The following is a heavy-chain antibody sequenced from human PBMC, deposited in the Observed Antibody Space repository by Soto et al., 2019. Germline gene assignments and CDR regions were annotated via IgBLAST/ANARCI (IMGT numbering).Heavy chain of an antibody. CDR3: AKDVETGYCSSTSCYPHFYGVDV. Sequence: GGSLRLSCAASGFSFRSYGIHWVRQAPGKGLEWVAVISYDGSNKYYADSVEGRFTISRDNSKNTLSLQMYSLRPEDTAIYYCAKDVETGYCSSTSCYPHFYGVDVWGQGTTVTVYS. D-gene: IGHD2-2*01. CDR2: ISYDGSNK. CDR1: GFSFRSYG. V-gene: IGHV3-30*18. J-gene: IGHJ6*02.